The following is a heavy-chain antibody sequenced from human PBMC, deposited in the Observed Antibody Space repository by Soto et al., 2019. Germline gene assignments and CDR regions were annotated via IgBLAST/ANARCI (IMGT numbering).Heavy chain of an antibody. Sequence: PSETLSLTCTVSGASVSSYFWSWVRQPPGKGLEWIGYIYNSGRTNYNPSLKSRVTISLDASDNDFSLRLTSLTAADTAVYYCERVHRGWSSGHGLDVWGQGTKVTVYS. CDR3: ERVHRGWSSGHGLDV. CDR2: IYNSGRT. CDR1: GASVSSYF. J-gene: IGHJ6*02. V-gene: IGHV4-59*02. D-gene: IGHD6-19*01.